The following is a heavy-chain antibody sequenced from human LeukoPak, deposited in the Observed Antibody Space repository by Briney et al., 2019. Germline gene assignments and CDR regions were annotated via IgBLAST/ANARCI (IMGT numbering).Heavy chain of an antibody. J-gene: IGHJ4*02. CDR1: GFTFSSYG. CDR2: IRYDGSNK. V-gene: IGHV3-30*02. D-gene: IGHD2-15*01. Sequence: PGGSLRLSCAASGFTFSSYGMHWVRQAPGKGLEWVAFIRYDGSNKYYADSVKGRFTISRDNSKNTLYLQMNSLRAEDTAVYYCAKAGGNIVVVVAGPFDYWGQGTLVTVSS. CDR3: AKAGGNIVVVVAGPFDY.